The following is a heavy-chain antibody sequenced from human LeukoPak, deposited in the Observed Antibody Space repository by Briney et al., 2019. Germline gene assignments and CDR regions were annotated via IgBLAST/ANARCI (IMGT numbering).Heavy chain of an antibody. V-gene: IGHV4-39*01. J-gene: IGHJ4*02. CDR2: ISYSGAT. CDR1: GDXISSSSYY. CDR3: ARQQAQYYYDSSGYPFDY. Sequence: SETLSLTCSVSGDXISSSSYYWGWIRQPPGKGLEWFGSISYSGATYYNPSLKSRVTISEDTSKNQFSMKLYSVTAADTAVYYCARQQAQYYYDSSGYPFDYWGQGTLVTVSS. D-gene: IGHD3-22*01.